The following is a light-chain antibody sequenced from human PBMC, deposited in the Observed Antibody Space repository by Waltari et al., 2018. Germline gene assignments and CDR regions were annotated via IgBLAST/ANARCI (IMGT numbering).Light chain of an antibody. CDR3: ASWDDSHYV. CDR2: RNK. Sequence: QSVLTQPPSASETPGQRVILSCSGSTPNLGSNYLYWYQQPPGMAPIPLIYRNKQRPSGVPDRFSGSKSGTSASLAISGLRSEDEAVYYCASWDDSHYVFGTGTKVTVL. CDR1: TPNLGSNY. V-gene: IGLV1-47*01. J-gene: IGLJ1*01.